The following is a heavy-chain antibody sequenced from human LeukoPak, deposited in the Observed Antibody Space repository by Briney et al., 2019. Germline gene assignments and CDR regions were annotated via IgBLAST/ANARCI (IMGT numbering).Heavy chain of an antibody. CDR1: GGTFSTYS. V-gene: IGHV1-69*02. J-gene: IGHJ4*02. Sequence: SVIRCCTASGGTFSTYSLCWVRQAPGQGLEWMGSIIPILSVANYAQKFQGRVSITADKSTSTAFMELSSLGSEDTAVYYCARNRQDSNSYFDQRGQITLVTVSS. CDR2: IIPILSVA. D-gene: IGHD6-6*01. CDR3: ARNRQDSNSYFDQ.